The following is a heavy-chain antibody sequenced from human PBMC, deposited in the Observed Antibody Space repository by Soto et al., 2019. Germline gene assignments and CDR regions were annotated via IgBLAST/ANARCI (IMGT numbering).Heavy chain of an antibody. J-gene: IGHJ5*02. CDR3: ARAGHSRSSAGANWFDP. V-gene: IGHV4-31*03. D-gene: IGHD6-6*01. Sequence: SETLSLTCTVSGGSISSGGYYWSWIRQHPGKGLEWIGYIYYSGSTYFNPSLKSRLTISVDTSKNQFSLQLSSVTAADTAVYYCARAGHSRSSAGANWFDPWGQGTLVTVSS. CDR1: GGSISSGGYY. CDR2: IYYSGST.